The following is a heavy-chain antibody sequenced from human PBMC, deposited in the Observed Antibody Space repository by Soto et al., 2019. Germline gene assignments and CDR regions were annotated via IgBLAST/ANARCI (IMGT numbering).Heavy chain of an antibody. Sequence: SVKVSCKASGGTFDNFIMNWVRQTPGRGLEWMGGIVPMLGTPTYAEKFKGRVTISATGSTSTMYMEVTSLRSEDTAIYYCARNGTYSSSLSQYSGMDVWGQGTTVTVSS. V-gene: IGHV1-69*13. D-gene: IGHD1-26*01. CDR3: ARNGTYSSSLSQYSGMDV. J-gene: IGHJ6*02. CDR2: IVPMLGTP. CDR1: GGTFDNFI.